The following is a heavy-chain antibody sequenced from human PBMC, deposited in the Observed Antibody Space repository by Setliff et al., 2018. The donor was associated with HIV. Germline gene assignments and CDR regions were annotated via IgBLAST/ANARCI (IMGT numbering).Heavy chain of an antibody. CDR2: IDPDRGEA. J-gene: IGHJ4*02. V-gene: IGHV1-69-2*01. Sequence: VKVSCKVSGYTFPDYYMQWVRQAPGKGLEWMGLIDPDRGEAVYAEKFQGRGTITADRSKDIAYMKLSSLRAEESAVYYCVKSASWDLRGWLHWGQGTPVTVSS. CDR3: VKSASWDLRGWLH. D-gene: IGHD6-19*01. CDR1: GYTFPDYY.